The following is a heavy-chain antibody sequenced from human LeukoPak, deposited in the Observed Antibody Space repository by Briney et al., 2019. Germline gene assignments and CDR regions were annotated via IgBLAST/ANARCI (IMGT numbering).Heavy chain of an antibody. CDR2: IYHSGST. J-gene: IGHJ4*02. CDR1: GYSISSGYY. D-gene: IGHD1-1*01. V-gene: IGHV4-38-2*01. CDR3: ARAASSGGDYFDY. Sequence: PSETLSLTCAVSGYSISSGYYWSWIRQPPGKGLEWLRSIYHSGSTYYNPSLKSRVTISVDTSKNQFSLKLSSVTAADTAVYYCARAASSGGDYFDYWGQGTLVTVSS.